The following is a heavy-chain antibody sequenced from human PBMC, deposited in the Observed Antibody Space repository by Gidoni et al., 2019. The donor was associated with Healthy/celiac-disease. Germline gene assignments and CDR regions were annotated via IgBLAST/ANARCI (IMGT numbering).Heavy chain of an antibody. CDR1: GYTSTRHY. D-gene: IGHD2-2*01. Sequence: QVKLVQSGAEVKKPGASVKVSCQATGYTSTRHYMHWVRQAPGQGLEWMGILNPSGGSTSYAQKFQGRVTMTRDTSTSTVYMELSSLRSEDTAVYYCARDPDIVVVPAAILGSYFDYWGQGTLVTVSS. J-gene: IGHJ4*02. CDR2: LNPSGGST. CDR3: ARDPDIVVVPAAILGSYFDY. V-gene: IGHV1-46*01.